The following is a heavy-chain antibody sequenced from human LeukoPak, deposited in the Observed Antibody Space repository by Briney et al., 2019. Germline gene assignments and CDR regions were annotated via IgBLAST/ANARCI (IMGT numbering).Heavy chain of an antibody. CDR1: GGSISSSSYY. V-gene: IGHV4-39*07. CDR3: ARDVGATVHGY. Sequence: SETLSLTCTVSGGSISSSSYYWGWIRQPPGKGLEWIGSIHYSGSTYYNPSLKSRVTISVDTSKSQFSLMLSSVTAADTAVYYCARDVGATVHGYWGQGTLVTVSS. J-gene: IGHJ4*02. D-gene: IGHD1-26*01. CDR2: IHYSGST.